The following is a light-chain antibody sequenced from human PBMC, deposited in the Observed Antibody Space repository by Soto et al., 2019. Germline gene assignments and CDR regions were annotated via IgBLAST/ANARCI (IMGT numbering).Light chain of an antibody. CDR2: GAS. V-gene: IGKV3-20*01. CDR3: QQYGSSPYT. Sequence: EIVMTQSPATLSVSPGERATLSCRASQSVSSNLAWYQQKPGQAPRLLIYGASSRATGIPDRFSGSGSGTDFTLTIRRLEPEDFAVYYCQQYGSSPYTFGQGTKV. CDR1: QSVSSN. J-gene: IGKJ2*01.